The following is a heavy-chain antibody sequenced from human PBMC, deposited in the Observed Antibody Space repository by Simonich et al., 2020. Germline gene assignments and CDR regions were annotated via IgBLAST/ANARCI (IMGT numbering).Heavy chain of an antibody. CDR3: ARSLGYYYYYYGMDV. CDR2: IYYRGST. D-gene: IGHD1-26*01. J-gene: IGHJ6*02. V-gene: IGHV4-59*08. CDR1: GGSISSYY. Sequence: QVQLQESGPGLVKPSETLSLTCTVSGGSISSYYWSWIRQPPGKGLEWIGYIYYRGSTNNNPSRKSRVTISVDTSKNQFSRKLSSVTAADTAVYYCARSLGYYYYYYGMDVWGQGTTVTVSS.